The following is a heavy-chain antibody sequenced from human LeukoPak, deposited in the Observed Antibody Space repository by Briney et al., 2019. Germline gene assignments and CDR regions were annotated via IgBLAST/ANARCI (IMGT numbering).Heavy chain of an antibody. D-gene: IGHD3-9*01. CDR1: GFTFSSYA. Sequence: PGGSLRLSCAASGFTFSSYAMHWVRQAPGKGLEWVAVISYDGSNKYYADSVKGRFTISRDNSKNTLYLQMNSLRAEDTAVYYCARDPPPLRYFPEAFDYWGQGTLVTVSS. CDR3: ARDPPPLRYFPEAFDY. CDR2: ISYDGSNK. J-gene: IGHJ4*02. V-gene: IGHV3-30*04.